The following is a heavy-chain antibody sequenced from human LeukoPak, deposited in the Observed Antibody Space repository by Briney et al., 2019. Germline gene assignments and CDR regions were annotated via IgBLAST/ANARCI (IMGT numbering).Heavy chain of an antibody. J-gene: IGHJ4*02. D-gene: IGHD7-27*01. Sequence: ASVKVSCKASGYTFTSYAMHWVRQAPGQRLEWMGWINAGNGNTKYSQKFQGRVTITRDTSASTVYMELSSLRSEDTAVYYCARPISWGSSQYYFDYWGQGTLVTVSS. CDR1: GYTFTSYA. CDR3: ARPISWGSSQYYFDY. V-gene: IGHV1-3*01. CDR2: INAGNGNT.